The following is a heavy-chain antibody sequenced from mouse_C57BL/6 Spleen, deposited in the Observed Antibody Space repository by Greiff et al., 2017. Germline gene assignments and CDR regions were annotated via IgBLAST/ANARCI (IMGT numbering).Heavy chain of an antibody. V-gene: IGHV1-39*01. J-gene: IGHJ2*01. CDR1: GYSFTDYN. D-gene: IGHD1-1*01. Sequence: EVQLQQSGPELVKPGASVKISCKASGYSFTDYNMTWVKQSNGKSLEWIGVINPNYGTTSYNQKFKGKATLTVDQSSSTAYMQLNSLTSEDSAVYYCASNYYGSSFYFDYWGQGTTLTVSS. CDR2: INPNYGTT. CDR3: ASNYYGSSFYFDY.